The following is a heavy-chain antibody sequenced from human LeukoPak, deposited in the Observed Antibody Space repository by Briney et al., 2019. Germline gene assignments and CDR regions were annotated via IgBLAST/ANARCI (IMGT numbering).Heavy chain of an antibody. Sequence: SETLSLTCTVSGGSISSYQWSWIRQPPGKGLEWIGYIYYSGSTNYNPSLKSRVTISVDTSKNQFSLKLSSVTAADTAVYYCARSTAGESFDYWGQGTLVTVSS. V-gene: IGHV4-59*01. CDR3: ARSTAGESFDY. CDR1: GGSISSYQ. J-gene: IGHJ4*02. D-gene: IGHD3-16*01. CDR2: IYYSGST.